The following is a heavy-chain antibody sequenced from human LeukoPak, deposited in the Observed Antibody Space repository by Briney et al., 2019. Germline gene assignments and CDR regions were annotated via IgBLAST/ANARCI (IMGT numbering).Heavy chain of an antibody. J-gene: IGHJ4*02. V-gene: IGHV3-7*05. CDR2: IKEDGSEK. CDR3: AKYSGDWSFEC. D-gene: IGHD2-21*02. Sequence: EGSLRLSCGASGFSFSSYWMSWVRQAPGKGLEWVANIKEDGSEKRYVDSVKGRFTISRDNAKNSLYLEMNSLRAEDTAVYYCAKYSGDWSFECWGQGTLVTVSS. CDR1: GFSFSSYW.